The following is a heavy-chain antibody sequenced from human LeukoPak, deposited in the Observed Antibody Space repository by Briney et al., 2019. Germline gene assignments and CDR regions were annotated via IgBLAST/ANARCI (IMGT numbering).Heavy chain of an antibody. V-gene: IGHV4-59*01. Sequence: SETLSLTCTVSGGSISGYYWSWIRQPPGKGLEWIGYIYYSGSTKYNPSLKSRVTISVDTSKNQFSLKLNSVTAADTAIYYCARDRTYSGSSTTYFYAMDVWGQGTTVTVSS. CDR1: GGSISGYY. CDR2: IYYSGST. CDR3: ARDRTYSGSSTTYFYAMDV. D-gene: IGHD5-12*01. J-gene: IGHJ6*02.